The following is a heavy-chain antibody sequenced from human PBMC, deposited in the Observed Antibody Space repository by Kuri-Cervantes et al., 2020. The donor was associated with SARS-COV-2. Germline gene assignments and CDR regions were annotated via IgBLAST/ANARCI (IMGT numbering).Heavy chain of an antibody. CDR1: GYSFTSYW. Sequence: KVSCKGSGYSFTSYWIGWVRQMPGKGLEWMGIIYPGDSDTRYSPSFQGQVTISADKSISTAYLQWSSLKASDTAMYYCARRSTIFGPDLXYYYYMDVWGKGTTVTVSS. V-gene: IGHV5-51*01. J-gene: IGHJ6*03. CDR3: ARRSTIFGPDLXYYYYMDV. CDR2: IYPGDSDT. D-gene: IGHD3-3*01.